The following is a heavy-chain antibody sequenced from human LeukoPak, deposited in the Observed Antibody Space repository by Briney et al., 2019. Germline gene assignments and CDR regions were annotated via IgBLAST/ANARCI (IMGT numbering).Heavy chain of an antibody. CDR3: ARGPYYYDSGGFYHY. CDR2: ISSSSSDYI. D-gene: IGHD3-22*01. J-gene: IGHJ4*02. Sequence: GGSLRLSCVASGFSFTSFSMNWVRQAPGKGLECVFSISSSSSDYINYADSVKGRFTISKDNAKNSLYLQMNSLRTEDTAVYYCARGPYYYDSGGFYHYWGQGTLVTVSS. V-gene: IGHV3-21*01. CDR1: GFSFTSFS.